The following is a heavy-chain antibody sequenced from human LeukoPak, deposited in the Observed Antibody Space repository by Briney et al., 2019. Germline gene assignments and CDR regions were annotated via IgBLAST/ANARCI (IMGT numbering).Heavy chain of an antibody. D-gene: IGHD2-15*01. CDR3: ARGALDAATPFDS. Sequence: PGGSLRLSCAASGFTFISYSMNWVRQAPGKGLEWVSSISSSSNYIYYADSLKGRFTISRDNAKKSVYLQMNSLRAEDTAVYYCARGALDAATPFDSWGQGTLVTVSS. CDR2: ISSSSNYI. CDR1: GFTFISYS. V-gene: IGHV3-21*01. J-gene: IGHJ5*01.